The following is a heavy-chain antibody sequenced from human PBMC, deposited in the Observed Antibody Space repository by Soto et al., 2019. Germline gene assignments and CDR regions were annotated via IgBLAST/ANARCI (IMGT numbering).Heavy chain of an antibody. J-gene: IGHJ6*02. V-gene: IGHV3-30*18. CDR1: GFTFSSYG. D-gene: IGHD1-26*01. CDR2: ISYDGSNK. CDR3: AKSLEWEPAAYGMDV. Sequence: GGSLRLSCAASGFTFSSYGMHWVRQAPGKGLEWVAVISYDGSNKYYADSVKGRFTISRDNSKNTLYLQMNSLRAEDTAVYYCAKSLEWEPAAYGMDVWGQGTTVTVSS.